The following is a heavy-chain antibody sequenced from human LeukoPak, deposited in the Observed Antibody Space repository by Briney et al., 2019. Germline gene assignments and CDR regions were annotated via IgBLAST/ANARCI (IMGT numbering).Heavy chain of an antibody. V-gene: IGHV3-30*18. CDR2: ISYDGIVK. D-gene: IGHD6-6*01. Sequence: GGSLRLSCAASGFTFSSNAMHWVRQAPGKGLEWVSFISYDGIVKYYVDSVKGRFTITRDNSKDTLYLQMNSLRAEDSAVYYCAKDMATKYTLDHWGQGALVTVSS. J-gene: IGHJ4*02. CDR3: AKDMATKYTLDH. CDR1: GFTFSSNA.